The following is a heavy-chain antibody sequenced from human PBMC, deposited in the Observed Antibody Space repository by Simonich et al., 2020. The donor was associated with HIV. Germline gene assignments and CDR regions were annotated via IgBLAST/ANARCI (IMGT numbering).Heavy chain of an antibody. CDR3: ARTSYYGSGSYYSDY. V-gene: IGHV4-59*12. CDR2: IYYSGST. Sequence: QVQLQQWGAGLVKPSETLSLTCTVSGGSISSYYWSWIRQPPGKGLEWIGYIYYSGSTNYNPSLKSRVTISVDTSKNQFSLKLSSVTAADTAVYYCARTSYYGSGSYYSDYWGQGTLVTVSS. CDR1: GGSISSYY. D-gene: IGHD3-10*01. J-gene: IGHJ4*02.